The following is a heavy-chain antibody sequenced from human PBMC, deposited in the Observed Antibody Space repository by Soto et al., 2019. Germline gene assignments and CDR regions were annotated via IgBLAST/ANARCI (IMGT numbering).Heavy chain of an antibody. CDR3: ARRTGYCSGRSCPMAF. CDR2: IIPILGIA. CDR1: GGTFSSYT. V-gene: IGHV1-69*02. D-gene: IGHD2-15*01. Sequence: SVKVSCKASGGTFSSYTISWVRQAPGQGLEWMGRIIPILGIANYAQKFQGRVTITADKSTSTAYMELSSLRSEDTAVYYCARRTGYCSGRSCPMAFWGQGTSVTVSS. J-gene: IGHJ6*02.